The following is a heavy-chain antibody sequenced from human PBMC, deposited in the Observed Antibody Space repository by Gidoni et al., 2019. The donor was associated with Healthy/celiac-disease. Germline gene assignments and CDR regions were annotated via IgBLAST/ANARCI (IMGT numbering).Heavy chain of an antibody. J-gene: IGHJ4*02. CDR3: ARSIAVAGSPLRPFDY. D-gene: IGHD6-19*01. V-gene: IGHV3-11*01. CDR1: GLTCSDYY. CDR2: ISSSGSTI. Sequence: QVQLVESGGGWVKRGGSRGLSGAAAGLTCSDYYRSWIRQAPGKGLELVSYISSSGSTIYYADSVQGRFTISRDNAQNSLYLQMTSLRAEDTAVYYCARSIAVAGSPLRPFDYWGQGTLVTVSS.